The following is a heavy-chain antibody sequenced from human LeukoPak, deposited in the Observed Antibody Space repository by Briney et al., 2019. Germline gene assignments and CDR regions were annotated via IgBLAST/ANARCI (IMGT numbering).Heavy chain of an antibody. D-gene: IGHD3-10*01. CDR3: ARDRTTLVRGVMGSWFDP. Sequence: PGGSLRLSCAAAAFTFSSYWMTWVRQAPGKGLEWVANIKEEGSEKYYVDSVKGRFIISRDNAKNSVYLQMNSLRVEDTAVYYCARDRTTLVRGVMGSWFDPWGQGTLVTVSS. J-gene: IGHJ5*02. CDR1: AFTFSSYW. V-gene: IGHV3-7*01. CDR2: IKEEGSEK.